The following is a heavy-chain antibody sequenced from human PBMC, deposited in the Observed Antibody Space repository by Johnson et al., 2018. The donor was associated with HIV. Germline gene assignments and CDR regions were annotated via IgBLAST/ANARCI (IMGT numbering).Heavy chain of an antibody. V-gene: IGHV3-66*02. J-gene: IGHJ3*01. CDR3: VRGREGVDNSGGSFDV. Sequence: VQLVESGGGLVHPGGSLRLSCAASGFTVSSNYMNWVRQAPGKGLEWVSVIYSGGTTYYADSVKGRFTISRDNSKNTLFLQMNSLRPEDTAVFYCVRGREGVDNSGGSFDVWGQGTMVTVSS. CDR1: GFTVSSNY. CDR2: IYSGGTT. D-gene: IGHD1-1*01.